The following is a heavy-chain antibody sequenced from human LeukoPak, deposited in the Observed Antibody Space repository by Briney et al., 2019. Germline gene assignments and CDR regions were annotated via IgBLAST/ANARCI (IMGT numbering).Heavy chain of an antibody. D-gene: IGHD6-19*01. J-gene: IGHJ4*02. CDR2: INPSGGST. CDR1: GYTFTSYY. V-gene: IGHV1-46*03. Sequence: ASVKVSCKASGYTFTSYYMHWVRQAPGQGLEWMGIINPSGGSTSYAQKFQGRFTMTRDTSTSTVYMELSSLRSEDTAVYYCAREVAGTRVAYYFDYWGQGTLVTVSS. CDR3: AREVAGTRVAYYFDY.